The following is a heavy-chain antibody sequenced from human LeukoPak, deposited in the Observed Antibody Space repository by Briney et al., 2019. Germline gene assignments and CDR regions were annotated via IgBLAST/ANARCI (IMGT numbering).Heavy chain of an antibody. D-gene: IGHD6-19*01. Sequence: GGSLRLSCAASGFTFNTYSMNWVRQAPGKGLEWVSYISSSSRTIYYADSVKGRLTISRDNSENTLHLQMNSLRAEDTAVYFCVREVAVSGTENGAFNVWGPGTTVTVSS. V-gene: IGHV3-48*01. CDR1: GFTFNTYS. CDR2: ISSSSRTI. CDR3: VREVAVSGTENGAFNV. J-gene: IGHJ6*02.